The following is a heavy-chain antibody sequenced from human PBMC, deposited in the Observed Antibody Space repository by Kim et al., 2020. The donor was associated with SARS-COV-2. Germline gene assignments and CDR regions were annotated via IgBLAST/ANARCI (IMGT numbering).Heavy chain of an antibody. V-gene: IGHV3-9*01. CDR1: GFTFGDYA. J-gene: IGHJ6*02. Sequence: GGSLRLSCAASGFTFGDYAMHWVRQAPGKGLEWVSGISWNSGSIGYADSVKGRFTIYRDNAKNSLYLQMNSLRAEDTALYYCAKDSSERFYDFWSGYHQYYYYGMDVWGQGTTVTVS. CDR3: AKDSSERFYDFWSGYHQYYYYGMDV. D-gene: IGHD3-3*01. CDR2: ISWNSGSI.